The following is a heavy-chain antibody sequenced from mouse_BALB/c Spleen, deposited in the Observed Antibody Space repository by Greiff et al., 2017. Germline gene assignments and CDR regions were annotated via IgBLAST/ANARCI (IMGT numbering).Heavy chain of an antibody. CDR1: GYTFTSYV. Sequence: VQLQQSGPELVKPGASVKMSCKASGYTFTSYVMHWVKQKPGQGLEWIGYINPYNDGTKYNEKFKGKATLTSDKSSSTAYMELSSLTSEDSAVYYCARREAYYRYDEGHYYAMDYWGQGTSVTVSS. CDR2: INPYNDGT. D-gene: IGHD2-14*01. V-gene: IGHV1-14*01. J-gene: IGHJ4*01. CDR3: ARREAYYRYDEGHYYAMDY.